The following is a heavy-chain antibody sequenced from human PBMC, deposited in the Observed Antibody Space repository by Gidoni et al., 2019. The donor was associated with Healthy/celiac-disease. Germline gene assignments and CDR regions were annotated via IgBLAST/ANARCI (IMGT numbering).Heavy chain of an antibody. D-gene: IGHD3-9*01. V-gene: IGHV1-2*02. CDR3: AREGKYYDILTGYWPLGWFDP. J-gene: IGHJ5*02. CDR1: GYTFTGYY. CDR2: INPNSGGT. Sequence: QVQLVQSGAEVKKPGASVKVSCKASGYTFTGYYMHWGRQAPGQGLEWMGWINPNSGGTNYAQKFQGRVTMTRDTSISTAYMELSRLRSDDTAVYYCAREGKYYDILTGYWPLGWFDPWGQGTLVTVSS.